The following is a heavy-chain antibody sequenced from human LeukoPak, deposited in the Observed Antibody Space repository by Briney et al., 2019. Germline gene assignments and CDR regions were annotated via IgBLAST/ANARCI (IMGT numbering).Heavy chain of an antibody. CDR2: IYHSGST. D-gene: IGHD3-10*01. J-gene: IGHJ3*02. CDR1: GGSISSGGYS. Sequence: SETLSLTCAVSGGSISSGGYSWSWIRQPPGKGLEWIGYIYHSGSTYCNPSLKSRVTISVDRSKNQFSLKLSSVTAADTAVYYCARAHKVRGVIDAFDIWGQGTMVTVSS. V-gene: IGHV4-30-2*01. CDR3: ARAHKVRGVIDAFDI.